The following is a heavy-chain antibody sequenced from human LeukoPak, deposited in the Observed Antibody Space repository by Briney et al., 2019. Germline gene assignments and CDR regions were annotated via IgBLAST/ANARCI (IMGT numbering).Heavy chain of an antibody. CDR2: ISGSGGST. J-gene: IGHJ4*02. CDR3: AKDQSYYYDTSGYFLN. Sequence: PGGSLRLSCAASGFTFSSYAMSWVRQAPGKGLEWVSAISGSGGSTYYADSVKGRFTISRDNAKNSLYLQMNSLRAEDTALYYCAKDQSYYYDTSGYFLNWGQGTLVTVSS. CDR1: GFTFSSYA. V-gene: IGHV3-23*01. D-gene: IGHD3-22*01.